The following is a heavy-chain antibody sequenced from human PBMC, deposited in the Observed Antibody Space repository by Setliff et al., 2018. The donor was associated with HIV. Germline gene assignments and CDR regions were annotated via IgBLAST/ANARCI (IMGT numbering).Heavy chain of an antibody. CDR3: ARTLRAAAMGYFDY. CDR1: GGSISSSSYY. Sequence: KSSETLSLTCTVSGGSISSSSYYWGWIRQPPGKGLEWIGYIYYSGSTNYNPSLKSRVNISVDTSKNQFSLKLSSVTAADTAVYYCARTLRAAAMGYFDYWGQGTLVTV. CDR2: IYYSGST. J-gene: IGHJ4*02. D-gene: IGHD5-18*01. V-gene: IGHV4-61*05.